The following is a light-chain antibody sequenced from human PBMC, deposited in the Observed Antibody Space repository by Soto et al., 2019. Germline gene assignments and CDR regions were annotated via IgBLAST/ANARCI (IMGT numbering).Light chain of an antibody. Sequence: EIVMTQSPATLSVSPGERVTLSCRASQSIISNLAWYQQQPGQTPRLLIYGASTRATDIPARFSGSGSGTEFTLTVSSLQSEDSAVYYCQQYDSWPLTFRGGTKVEIK. J-gene: IGKJ4*01. V-gene: IGKV3D-15*01. CDR3: QQYDSWPLT. CDR2: GAS. CDR1: QSIISN.